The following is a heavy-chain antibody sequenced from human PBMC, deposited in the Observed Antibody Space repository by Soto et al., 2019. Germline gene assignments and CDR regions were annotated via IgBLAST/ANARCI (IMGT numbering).Heavy chain of an antibody. J-gene: IGHJ4*02. Sequence: LRLSCAASGFTFSSYAMHWVRQAPGKGLEWVAVISYDGSNKYYADSVKGRFTISRDNSKNTLYLQMNSLRAEDTAVYYCASIDSRGVFDYWGQGTLVTVSS. V-gene: IGHV3-30-3*01. D-gene: IGHD3-22*01. CDR3: ASIDSRGVFDY. CDR1: GFTFSSYA. CDR2: ISYDGSNK.